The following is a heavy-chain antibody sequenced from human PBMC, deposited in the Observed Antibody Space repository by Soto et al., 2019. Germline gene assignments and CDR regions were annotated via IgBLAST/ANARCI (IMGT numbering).Heavy chain of an antibody. CDR2: IIPIFGTI. Sequence: NPSSWRRLATEKGLEWMGGIIPIFGTINNAQKFQDRVTITADESANIVYMELSSLRSEDTAIYYCAREGLTFGPGAVGGAFDIWGQGTLVTVSS. CDR3: AREGLTFGPGAVGGAFDI. J-gene: IGHJ3*02. CDR1: NP. V-gene: IGHV1-69*01. D-gene: IGHD2-2*01.